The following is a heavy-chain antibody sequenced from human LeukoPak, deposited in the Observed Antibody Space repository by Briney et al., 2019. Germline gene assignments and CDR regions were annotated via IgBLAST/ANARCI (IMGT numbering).Heavy chain of an antibody. J-gene: IGHJ4*02. Sequence: SQTLSLTCAISGDSVSSNSAAWNWIRQSPSRGLEWLGRTYYRSKWYNDYAVSVKSRITINPDTSKNQFSLQLNSVTPEDTAVYYCAREPFYYYDSSGYLSYFDYWGQGTLVTVSS. CDR3: AREPFYYYDSSGYLSYFDY. V-gene: IGHV6-1*01. CDR1: GDSVSSNSAA. D-gene: IGHD3-22*01. CDR2: TYYRSKWYN.